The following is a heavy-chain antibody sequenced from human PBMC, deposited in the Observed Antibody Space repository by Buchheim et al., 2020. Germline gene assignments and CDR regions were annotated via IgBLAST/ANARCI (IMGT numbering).Heavy chain of an antibody. CDR2: IYYSGST. J-gene: IGHJ6*02. Sequence: QVQLQESGPGLVKPSETLSLTCTVSGGSISSYYWSWIRQPPGKGLEWIGYIYYSGSTNYNPSLKRRVTISVDTSKNQFSLKLSYVTAADTAVYYCAGAACSGGSCYLPNYYYYGMDVWGQGTT. V-gene: IGHV4-59*01. CDR3: AGAACSGGSCYLPNYYYYGMDV. CDR1: GGSISSYY. D-gene: IGHD2-15*01.